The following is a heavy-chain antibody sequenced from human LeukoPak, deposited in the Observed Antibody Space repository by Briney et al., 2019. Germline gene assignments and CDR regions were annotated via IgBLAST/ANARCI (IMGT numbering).Heavy chain of an antibody. J-gene: IGHJ4*02. CDR1: GYSFTSYW. V-gene: IGHV5-51*01. CDR3: ARRTDRSFWYLDY. Sequence: GESLKISCQSSGYSFTSYWIGWVRQMPGKGLEWMGIIYPGDSDTRYSPSFQGQVTISADKSISTAYLQWSSLKASDTAIYYCARRTDRSFWYLDYWGQGTLVTVSS. CDR2: IYPGDSDT.